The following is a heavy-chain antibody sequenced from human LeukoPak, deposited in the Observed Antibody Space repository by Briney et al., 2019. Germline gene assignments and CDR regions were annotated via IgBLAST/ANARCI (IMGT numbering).Heavy chain of an antibody. J-gene: IGHJ4*02. Sequence: PGGSLRLSCAASGFSFSNYATSWVRQAPGKGLEWVAFISYDGSNKYFADSVKGRFSISRDNSKNTVFLQMNSLRGEDTALYYCARGGAVTGTTTYFEYWGQGTLVTVSS. D-gene: IGHD6-19*01. V-gene: IGHV3-30*04. CDR3: ARGGAVTGTTTYFEY. CDR2: ISYDGSNK. CDR1: GFSFSNYA.